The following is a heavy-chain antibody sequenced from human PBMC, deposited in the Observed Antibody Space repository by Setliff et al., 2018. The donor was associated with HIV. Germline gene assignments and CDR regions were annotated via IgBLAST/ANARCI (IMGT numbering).Heavy chain of an antibody. V-gene: IGHV4-4*08. Sequence: SETLSRTCTVAGGSISSYYWSWIRQPPGKGLEWIGYSYTSRSTNYNPSLKSRVTISVDTSKNQFSLTLSSVTAADTAVYYRARSMGLGHDAFDIWGQGTMVTVSS. D-gene: IGHD3-9*01. CDR1: GGSISSYY. CDR3: ARSMGLGHDAFDI. CDR2: SYTSRST. J-gene: IGHJ3*02.